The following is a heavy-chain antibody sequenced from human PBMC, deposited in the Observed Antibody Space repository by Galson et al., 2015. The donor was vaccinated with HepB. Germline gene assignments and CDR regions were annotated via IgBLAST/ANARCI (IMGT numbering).Heavy chain of an antibody. Sequence: SLRLSCAASGFTFSSYWMNWVRQAPGKGLEWVAIIKQDGTAKYYVASVKGRFTISRDNAKNSLYLQMNSLRAEDTAVYYCARGLSYSGYDFDIWGQGTMVTVSS. V-gene: IGHV3-7*03. CDR2: IKQDGTAK. J-gene: IGHJ3*02. CDR1: GFTFSSYW. CDR3: ARGLSYSGYDFDI. D-gene: IGHD5-12*01.